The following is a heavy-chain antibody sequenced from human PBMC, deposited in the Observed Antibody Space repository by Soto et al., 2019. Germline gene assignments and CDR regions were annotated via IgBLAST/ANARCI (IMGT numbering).Heavy chain of an antibody. CDR3: ARDRAGYYSHFVY. D-gene: IGHD3-22*01. CDR2: IMPFFGSG. J-gene: IGHJ4*02. CDR1: RGTFTNYA. Sequence: ASVKVSCKALRGTFTNYAFSWVRQAPGQGLEWMGGIMPFFGSGNYAQKFQGRINITADESTSSVYLELTSLRSEDTAVYYCARDRAGYYSHFVYWGQGTLVTVSS. V-gene: IGHV1-69*13.